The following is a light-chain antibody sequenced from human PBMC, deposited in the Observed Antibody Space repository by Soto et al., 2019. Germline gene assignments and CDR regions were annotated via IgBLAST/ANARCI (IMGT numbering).Light chain of an antibody. CDR1: SGHSSYI. CDR2: LEGSGSY. V-gene: IGLV4-60*03. J-gene: IGLJ2*01. CDR3: ETWDSNTRV. Sequence: QLVLTQSSSASACLGSSVKLTCTLSSGHSSYIIAWHQQQPGKAPRYLMKLEGSGSYNKGSGVPDRFSGSSSGADRYLTISNLQSEDEADYYCETWDSNTRVFGGGTKVTVL.